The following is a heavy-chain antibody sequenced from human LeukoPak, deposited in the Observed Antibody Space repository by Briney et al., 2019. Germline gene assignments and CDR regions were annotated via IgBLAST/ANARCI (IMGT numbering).Heavy chain of an antibody. Sequence: SETLSLTCTVYGGSFSSYYWSWIRQPPGKGLEWIGEINHSGSTNYNPSLKSRVTISVDTSKNQFSLKLSSVTAADTAVYYCAREILYDSTGYYLWGQGTVVTVSS. V-gene: IGHV4-34*01. J-gene: IGHJ4*02. CDR1: GGSFSSYY. CDR2: INHSGST. CDR3: AREILYDSTGYYL. D-gene: IGHD3-22*01.